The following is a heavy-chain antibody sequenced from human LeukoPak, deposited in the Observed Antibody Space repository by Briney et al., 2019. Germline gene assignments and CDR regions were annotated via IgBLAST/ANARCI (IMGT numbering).Heavy chain of an antibody. CDR3: ARRGYPSGVDL. CDR2: IYYSGST. Sequence: ETLSLTCTVSGVSISPYYWSWIRHRPGGGLEWVGFIYYSGSTNYNPSLKSRVTISVDTSKNQFSPKLRSVTPAETALSYLARRGYPSGVDLGGEGTVVIVSS. V-gene: IGHV4-59*12. D-gene: IGHD3-22*01. CDR1: GVSISPYY. J-gene: IGHJ1*01.